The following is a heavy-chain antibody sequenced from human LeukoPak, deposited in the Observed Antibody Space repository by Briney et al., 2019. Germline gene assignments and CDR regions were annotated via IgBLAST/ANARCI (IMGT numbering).Heavy chain of an antibody. J-gene: IGHJ6*02. Sequence: PGGSLRLSCAASGFTVSSNYMSWVRQAPGKGLEWVSAISGSGGSTYYADSVKGRFTISRDNSKNTLYLQMNSLRAEDTAVYYCAKDSSGWTNYYYYYYGMDVWGQGTTVTVSS. CDR1: GFTVSSNY. D-gene: IGHD6-19*01. CDR3: AKDSSGWTNYYYYYYGMDV. V-gene: IGHV3-23*01. CDR2: ISGSGGST.